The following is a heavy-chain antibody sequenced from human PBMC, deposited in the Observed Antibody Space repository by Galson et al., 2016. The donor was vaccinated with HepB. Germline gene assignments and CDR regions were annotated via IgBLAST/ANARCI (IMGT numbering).Heavy chain of an antibody. J-gene: IGHJ4*02. CDR3: ATRGSYFFDS. CDR2: VFLSGST. V-gene: IGHV4-4*02. Sequence: SETLSLTCDVSRGSMTGGHWWNWVRQPPGKGLEWIGEVFLSGSTNLNPSLKSRVSISLDRSKNQFFLRLTSVTAADTAVYYCATRGSYFFDSWGQGTLVAVSS. CDR1: RGSMTGGHW. D-gene: IGHD6-25*01.